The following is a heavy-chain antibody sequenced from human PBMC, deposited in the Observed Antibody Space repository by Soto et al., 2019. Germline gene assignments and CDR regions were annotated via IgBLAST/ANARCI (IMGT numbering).Heavy chain of an antibody. D-gene: IGHD2-15*01. V-gene: IGHV1-69*13. CDR1: GGTFSSYA. CDR2: IIPIFGTA. J-gene: IGHJ5*02. Sequence: ASVKVSCKASGGTFSSYAISWVRQAPGQGLEWMGGIIPIFGTANYAQKFQGRVTITADESTSTAYMELSSLRSEDTAVYYCARDSSGGSLNWFAPWGQGTLVTVSS. CDR3: ARDSSGGSLNWFAP.